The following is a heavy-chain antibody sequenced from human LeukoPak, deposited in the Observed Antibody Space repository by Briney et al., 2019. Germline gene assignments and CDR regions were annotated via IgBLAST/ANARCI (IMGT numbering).Heavy chain of an antibody. CDR3: AKAGSSGWYYGMDV. J-gene: IGHJ6*02. CDR2: ISWNSGSI. Sequence: GGSLRLSCAASGFTFDDYAMHWVRQAPGKGLEWVSGISWNSGSIGYADSVKGRFTISRDNAKNSLYLQMNSLRAEDTALYYCAKAGSSGWYYGMDVWGQGTTVTVSS. D-gene: IGHD6-19*01. CDR1: GFTFDDYA. V-gene: IGHV3-9*01.